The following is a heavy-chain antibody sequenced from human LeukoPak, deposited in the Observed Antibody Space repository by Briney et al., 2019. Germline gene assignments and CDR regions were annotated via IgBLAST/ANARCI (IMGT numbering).Heavy chain of an antibody. CDR3: ARRQDFWSAYYHPDFDY. V-gene: IGHV3-7*03. J-gene: IGHJ4*02. CDR1: GFALSSYW. Sequence: TGGSLRLSCAASGFALSSYWMTWVRQAPGKGLEWVATIKQDGSEKYYVDSVKGRFTISRDNAKNSLYLQMNSLRAEDTAVYYCARRQDFWSAYYHPDFDYWGQGTLVTVSS. CDR2: IKQDGSEK. D-gene: IGHD3-3*01.